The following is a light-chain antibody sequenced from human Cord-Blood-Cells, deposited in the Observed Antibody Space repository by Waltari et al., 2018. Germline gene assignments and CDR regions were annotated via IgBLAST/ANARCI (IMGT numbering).Light chain of an antibody. CDR2: DVS. V-gene: IGLV2-14*01. J-gene: IGLJ2*01. CDR1: SSDVGGYNY. Sequence: QSALTQPASVSGSPGQSITISCTGTSSDVGGYNYVSWYQQHPGKAPKLMIYDVSNRPSGVSNLFSGSKSGNTASLTSSGLQAEDEADYYCSSYTGSSTLVFGGGTKLTVL. CDR3: SSYTGSSTLV.